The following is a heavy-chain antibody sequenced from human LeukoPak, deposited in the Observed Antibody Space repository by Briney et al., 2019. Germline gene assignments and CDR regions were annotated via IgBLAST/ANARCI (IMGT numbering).Heavy chain of an antibody. J-gene: IGHJ3*02. CDR2: IYYSGST. CDR3: VRASVESGGAFDI. V-gene: IGHV4-59*01. CDR1: GGSISSYY. Sequence: SETLSLTCTVSGGSISSYYWSWIRQPPGKGLEWIGYIYYSGSTNYNPSLKSRVTISVDTSKNQFSLKLSSVTAADTAVYYCVRASVESGGAFDIWGQGTMVTVSS. D-gene: IGHD2-15*01.